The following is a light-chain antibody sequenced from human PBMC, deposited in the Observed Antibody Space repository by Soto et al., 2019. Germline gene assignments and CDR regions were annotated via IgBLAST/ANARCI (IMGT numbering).Light chain of an antibody. J-gene: IGKJ2*01. CDR2: GAS. CDR3: QQYGSSPHT. V-gene: IGKV3-20*01. CDR1: QSVSSSY. Sequence: EIVLTQSSGTLSLSPGERATLSCRASQSVSSSYLAWYQHKPGQAPRLLIYGASSRATGIPDRFSGSGSGTDFTLTISRLEPEDFAVYYCQQYGSSPHTFGQGTKLEIK.